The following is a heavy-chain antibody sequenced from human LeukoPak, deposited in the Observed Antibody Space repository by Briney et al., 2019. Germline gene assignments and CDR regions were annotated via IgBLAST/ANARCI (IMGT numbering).Heavy chain of an antibody. CDR2: ISSSSSTI. J-gene: IGHJ4*02. CDR3: AKRSRLKDSNTYYFDY. CDR1: GFTFSSYS. V-gene: IGHV3-48*01. Sequence: SGGSLRLSCAASGFTFSSYSMNWVRQAPGKGLEWVSYISSSSSTIYYADSVKGRFTISRDNSKNTLYLQMNSLRAEDTAVYYCAKRSRLKDSNTYYFDYWGQGTLVTVSS. D-gene: IGHD4-11*01.